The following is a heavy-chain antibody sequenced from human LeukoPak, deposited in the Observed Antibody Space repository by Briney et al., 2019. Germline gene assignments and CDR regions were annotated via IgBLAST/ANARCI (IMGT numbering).Heavy chain of an antibody. Sequence: ASVKVSCKASGYTFTGYYMHWVRQAPGQGLEWMGWINPNSGGTNYAQKFQGRVTMTRDTSISTAYMELSRLRSDDTAAYYCARDLGAPIVVVPAANYYYYYMDVWGKGTTVTVSS. CDR2: INPNSGGT. V-gene: IGHV1-2*02. CDR1: GYTFTGYY. J-gene: IGHJ6*03. D-gene: IGHD2-2*01. CDR3: ARDLGAPIVVVPAANYYYYYMDV.